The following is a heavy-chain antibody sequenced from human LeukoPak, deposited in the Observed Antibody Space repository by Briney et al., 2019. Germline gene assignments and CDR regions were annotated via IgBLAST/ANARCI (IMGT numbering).Heavy chain of an antibody. CDR3: AGGGLVRGTGTVYPDY. Sequence: PSETLSLTCTVSDXSISTNYWNWIRQPPGKGLEWIAYIHHSGSTDYNPSLKSRVTISVDMSKNQFSLKLSSVTAADTAVYYCAGGGLVRGTGTVYPDYWGQGTLVTVSS. D-gene: IGHD3-16*01. CDR1: DXSISTNY. J-gene: IGHJ4*02. CDR2: IHHSGST. V-gene: IGHV4-59*08.